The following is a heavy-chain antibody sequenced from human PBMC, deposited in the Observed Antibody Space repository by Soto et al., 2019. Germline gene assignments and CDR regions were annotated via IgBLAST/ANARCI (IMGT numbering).Heavy chain of an antibody. D-gene: IGHD2-8*01. CDR3: ATTEFCKNGLCYPGVFDN. CDR1: GFTFSNYG. CDR2: ISYDGSNI. V-gene: IGHV3-30*03. Sequence: QVQLVESGGGVVQPGRSLRLSCATSGFTFSNYGMNWIRQAPGKGLEWVAFISYDGSNIHFPDSVKGRFTISRDNPKNTMHLQMNSMRADDTAVYYCATTEFCKNGLCYPGVFDNWGQGTLVTVSS. J-gene: IGHJ4*02.